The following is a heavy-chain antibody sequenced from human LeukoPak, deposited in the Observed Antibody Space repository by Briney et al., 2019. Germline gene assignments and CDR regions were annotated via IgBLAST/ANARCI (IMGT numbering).Heavy chain of an antibody. D-gene: IGHD3-16*01. CDR2: IDSGGGT. V-gene: IGHV3-23*01. Sequence: GGPLSLSCAASGFTFSNYAMSWVRQAPGKGLQWVSAIDSGGGTYYANSVKGRFTISRDNSKDTLYLQLNSLRAEDTAVYYCAKGPQGDWGQGALVTVSS. J-gene: IGHJ4*02. CDR3: AKGPQGD. CDR1: GFTFSNYA.